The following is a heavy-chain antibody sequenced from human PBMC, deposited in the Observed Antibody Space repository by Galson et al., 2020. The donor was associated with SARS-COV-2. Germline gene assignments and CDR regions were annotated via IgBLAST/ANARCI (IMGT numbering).Heavy chain of an antibody. J-gene: IGHJ4*02. CDR2: ISAYNGNT. Sequence: ASVKVSCKASGYTFTSFGISWVRQAPGQGLEYMGWISAYNGNTNYTQKLQGRVTMTTDTSTSTAYMELRSLRSDDTAVYYCARDPRYCSGGSCTSNPCDYWGQGTLVTVSS. CDR1: GYTFTSFG. CDR3: ARDPRYCSGGSCTSNPCDY. D-gene: IGHD2-15*01. V-gene: IGHV1-18*01.